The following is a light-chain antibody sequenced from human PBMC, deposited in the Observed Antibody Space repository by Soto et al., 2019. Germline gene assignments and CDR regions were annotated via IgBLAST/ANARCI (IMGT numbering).Light chain of an antibody. CDR2: GTS. Sequence: EIVLTQSPATLSLSPGERATLSCRASQSFSNSLAWYKQRPGQAPRLLIYGTSNRATAIPASFSGSGSWTYFTLTINSLETEDFAVYYWPQCGNSWTFGQGTKVEIK. CDR3: PQCGNSWT. CDR1: QSFSNS. J-gene: IGKJ1*01. V-gene: IGKV3-11*01.